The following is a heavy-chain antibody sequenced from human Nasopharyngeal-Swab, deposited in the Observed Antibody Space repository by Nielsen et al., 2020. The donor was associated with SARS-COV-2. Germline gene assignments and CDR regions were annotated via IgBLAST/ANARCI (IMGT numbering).Heavy chain of an antibody. V-gene: IGHV4-39*01. Sequence: SETLSLTCTVSGGSISSSSYYWGWIRQPPGKGLEWIGSIYYSGSTYYNPSLKSRVTISVDTSKNQFSLKLSSVTAADTAVYYCASQPYSSSWYGGDAFDIWGQGTMATVSS. CDR2: IYYSGST. CDR1: GGSISSSSYY. D-gene: IGHD6-13*01. J-gene: IGHJ3*02. CDR3: ASQPYSSSWYGGDAFDI.